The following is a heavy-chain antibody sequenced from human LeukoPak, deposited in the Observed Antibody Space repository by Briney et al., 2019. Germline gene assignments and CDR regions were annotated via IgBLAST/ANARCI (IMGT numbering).Heavy chain of an antibody. V-gene: IGHV4-59*01. CDR2: IYYSGST. J-gene: IGHJ6*03. CDR1: GGSISSYY. D-gene: IGHD1-26*01. Sequence: PSETVSLTCTVSGGSISSYYWSWIRQPPGKGLEWIGYIYYSGSTNYNPSLKSRVTISVDTSKNQFSLKLSSVTAADTAVYYCARDPGAGYYYYYMDVWGKGTTVTVSS. CDR3: ARDPGAGYYYYYMDV.